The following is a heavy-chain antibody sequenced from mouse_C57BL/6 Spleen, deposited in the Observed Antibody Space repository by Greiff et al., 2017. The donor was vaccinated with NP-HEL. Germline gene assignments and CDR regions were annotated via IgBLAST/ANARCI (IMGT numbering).Heavy chain of an antibody. CDR1: GFTFSSYA. CDR2: ISSGGDYI. D-gene: IGHD2-4*01. CDR3: TRDPSYDYDGGYFDV. J-gene: IGHJ1*03. V-gene: IGHV5-9-1*02. Sequence: EVQLVESGEGLVKPGGSLKLSCAASGFTFSSYAMSWVRQTPEKRLEWVAYISSGGDYIYYADTVKGRFTISRDNARNTLYLQMSSLKSEDTAMYYCTRDPSYDYDGGYFDVWGTGTTVTVSS.